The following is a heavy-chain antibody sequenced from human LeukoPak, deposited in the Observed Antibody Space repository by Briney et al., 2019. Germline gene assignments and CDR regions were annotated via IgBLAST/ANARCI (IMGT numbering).Heavy chain of an antibody. CDR2: INHSGST. CDR3: ARGHRWQWLVRGDLIGYFQH. J-gene: IGHJ1*01. CDR1: GGSFSGYY. Sequence: SETLSLTFAVYGGSFSGYYWSWIRQPPGKGLEWIGEINHSGSTNYNPSLKSRVTISVDTSKNQFSLKLSSVTAADTAVYYCARGHRWQWLVRGDLIGYFQHWGQGTLVTVSS. D-gene: IGHD6-19*01. V-gene: IGHV4-34*01.